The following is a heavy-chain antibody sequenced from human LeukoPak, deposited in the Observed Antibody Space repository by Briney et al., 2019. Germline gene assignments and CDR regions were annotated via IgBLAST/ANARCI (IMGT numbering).Heavy chain of an antibody. CDR3: ARGGLGEYSSRHDY. CDR2: IYYSGST. D-gene: IGHD6-13*01. V-gene: IGHV4-59*01. Sequence: SETLSLTCTVSGGSISSYYWSWIRQPPGKGLEWIGYIYYSGSTNYNPSLKSRVTISVDTSKNQFSLKLSSVTAADTAVYYCARGGLGEYSSRHDYWGQGTLVTVSS. J-gene: IGHJ4*02. CDR1: GGSISSYY.